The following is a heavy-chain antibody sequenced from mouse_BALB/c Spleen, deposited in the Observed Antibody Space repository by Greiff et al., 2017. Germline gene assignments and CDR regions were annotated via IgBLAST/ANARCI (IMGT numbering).Heavy chain of an antibody. D-gene: IGHD1-1*01. CDR2: ISSGSSTI. J-gene: IGHJ4*01. V-gene: IGHV5-17*02. Sequence: EVQVVESGGGLVQPGGSRKLSCAASGFTFSSFGMHWVRQAPEKGLEWVAYISSGSSTIYYADTVKGRFTISRDNPKNTLFLQMTSLRSEDTAMYYCARSVDRAMDYWGQGTSVTVSS. CDR1: GFTFSSFG. CDR3: ARSVDRAMDY.